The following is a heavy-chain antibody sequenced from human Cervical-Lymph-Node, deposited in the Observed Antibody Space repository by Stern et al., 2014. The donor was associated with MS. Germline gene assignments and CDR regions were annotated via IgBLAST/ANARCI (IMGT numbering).Heavy chain of an antibody. J-gene: IGHJ4*02. D-gene: IGHD4-17*01. CDR3: AKSTVTSLSDY. CDR1: GFTFSSYA. CDR2: ISGSGGST. V-gene: IGHV3-23*04. Sequence: EVQLVESGGGLVQPGGPLRLSCAASGFTFSSYATSWVGQAPGKGLAWVAAISGSGGSTYYADSVKGRFTISRDNSKNTLYLQMNSLRAEDTAVYYCAKSTVTSLSDYWGQGTLVTVSS.